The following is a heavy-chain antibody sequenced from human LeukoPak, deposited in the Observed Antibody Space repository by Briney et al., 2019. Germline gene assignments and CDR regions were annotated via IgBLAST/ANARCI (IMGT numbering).Heavy chain of an antibody. CDR2: IYTSGST. J-gene: IGHJ3*02. D-gene: IGHD2-2*01. Sequence: SETLSLTCTVSGGSISSGSYYRSWIRQPAGKGLEWIGRIYTSGSTNYSPSLKSRVTISVDTSKNQFSLKLSSATAADTAVYYCARIVVVPAGAFDIWGQGTMVTVSS. CDR3: ARIVVVPAGAFDI. CDR1: GGSISSGSYY. V-gene: IGHV4-61*02.